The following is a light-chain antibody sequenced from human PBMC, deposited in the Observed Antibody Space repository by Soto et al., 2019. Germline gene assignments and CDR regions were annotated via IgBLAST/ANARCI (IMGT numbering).Light chain of an antibody. J-gene: IGKJ1*01. CDR1: QSVSSY. CDR2: DAS. V-gene: IGKV3-11*01. CDR3: QQYGSSPQRT. Sequence: EIVLTQSPATLSLSPGERATLSCRASQSVSSYLAWYQQKPGQAPRLLIYDASNRATGIPARFSGSGSGTDFTLTISSLEPEDFAVYYCQQYGSSPQRTFGQGTKVEIK.